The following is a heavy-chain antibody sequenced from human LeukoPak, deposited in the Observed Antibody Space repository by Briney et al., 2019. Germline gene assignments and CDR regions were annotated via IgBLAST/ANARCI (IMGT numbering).Heavy chain of an antibody. J-gene: IGHJ6*03. Sequence: GGSLRLSCAASGFTFDDYTMHWVRQAPGKGLEWVSLISWDGGSTYYADSVKGRFTISRDNSKNSLYLQMNSLRTEDTALYYCAKEGGSWYPLDYYYYMDVWGKGTTVTVSS. V-gene: IGHV3-43*01. D-gene: IGHD6-13*01. CDR3: AKEGGSWYPLDYYYYMDV. CDR2: ISWDGGST. CDR1: GFTFDDYT.